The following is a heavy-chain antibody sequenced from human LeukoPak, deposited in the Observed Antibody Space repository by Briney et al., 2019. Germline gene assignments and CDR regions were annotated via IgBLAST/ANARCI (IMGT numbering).Heavy chain of an antibody. CDR2: IYDGVNT. Sequence: SETLSLTCTVSGGTVSSRSDYWGWIRQPPGKGLEWIGSIYDGVNTYYNASLKSRVTVSVDTSKNQLSLTLSSVTAADTAVYHCARSGYYFYFDYWGQGTLVTVSS. D-gene: IGHD3-3*01. J-gene: IGHJ4*02. CDR1: GGTVSSRSDY. CDR3: ARSGYYFYFDY. V-gene: IGHV4-39*01.